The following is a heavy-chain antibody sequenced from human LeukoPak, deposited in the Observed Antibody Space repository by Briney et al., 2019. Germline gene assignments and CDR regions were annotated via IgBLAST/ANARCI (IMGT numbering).Heavy chain of an antibody. V-gene: IGHV3-21*01. CDR3: ARDATMVPLYYYYYMDA. D-gene: IGHD3-10*01. CDR2: INSSSGYI. CDR1: GFTFRNYN. Sequence: PGGSLRLSCAASGFTFRNYNMNWVRQAPGKGLEWVSSINSSSGYIYYADSVKGRFTISRDNAKNSLYLQMNSLRAEDTAVYYCARDATMVPLYYYYYMDAWGKGTTVTVSS. J-gene: IGHJ6*03.